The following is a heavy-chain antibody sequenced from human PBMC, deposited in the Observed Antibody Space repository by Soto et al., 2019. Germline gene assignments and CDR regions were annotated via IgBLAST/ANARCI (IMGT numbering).Heavy chain of an antibody. Sequence: SVKVSCTAAGGRLNRSAISWVRQAPGQGLEWMGGIIPFFNTANSAQKFQGRVTFTADETTATVYMELSSLRADDTAIYYCARLTYLNTWPVFDYWGQGTLVTVSS. CDR3: ARLTYLNTWPVFDY. CDR1: GGRLNRSA. D-gene: IGHD1-20*01. V-gene: IGHV1-69*13. CDR2: IIPFFNTA. J-gene: IGHJ4*02.